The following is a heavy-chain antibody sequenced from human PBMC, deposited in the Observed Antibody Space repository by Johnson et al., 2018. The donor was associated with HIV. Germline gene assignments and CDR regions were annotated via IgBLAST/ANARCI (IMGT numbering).Heavy chain of an antibody. J-gene: IGHJ3*02. CDR2: ISWNSGSI. V-gene: IGHV3-9*01. D-gene: IGHD1-1*01. CDR1: KFTFDNYG. CDR3: AKANWNGDAFDI. Sequence: QLVESGGGLVQPGGSLRLSCVASKFTFDNYGMNWVRQAPGKGLEWVSGISWNSGSIGYADSVKGRFTISRDNAKNSLYLQMNSLKAEDTALYYCAKANWNGDAFDIWGQGTMVTVSS.